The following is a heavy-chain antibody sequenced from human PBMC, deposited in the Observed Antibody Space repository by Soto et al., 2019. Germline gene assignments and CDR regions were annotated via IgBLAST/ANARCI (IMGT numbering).Heavy chain of an antibody. CDR2: IIPICGTT. V-gene: IGHV1-69*06. CDR1: GGTFSSYA. J-gene: IGHJ6*03. Sequence: SVKVSCKASGGTFSSYAISWVRQATGQGLEWMGGIIPICGTTNYAQKFQGRVTMTANNSISTAYMELSSLRSEDTAVYYCARQGFDYYYMDVWGKGTTVTVSS. D-gene: IGHD3-3*01. CDR3: ARQGFDYYYMDV.